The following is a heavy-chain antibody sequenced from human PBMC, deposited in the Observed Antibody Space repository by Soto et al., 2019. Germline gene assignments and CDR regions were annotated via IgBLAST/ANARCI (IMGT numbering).Heavy chain of an antibody. CDR1: GYSFSFYW. Sequence: GESLKLSCKASGYSFSFYWIGWVRQMPGKGLEWMAIMYPDDSDIRYSPSFEAHVTISADKSTSTAFLQWSSLKASDTAMYYCATAYVYDFENSNYYRDAFVIWGQGILVSV. CDR2: MYPDDSDI. V-gene: IGHV5-51*01. CDR3: ATAYVYDFENSNYYRDAFVI. J-gene: IGHJ3*02. D-gene: IGHD3-22*01.